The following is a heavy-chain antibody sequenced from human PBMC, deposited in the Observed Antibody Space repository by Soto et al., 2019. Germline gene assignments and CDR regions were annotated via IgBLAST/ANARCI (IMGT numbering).Heavy chain of an antibody. D-gene: IGHD3-16*01. CDR3: ARGWGLEGSRYFAE. CDR2: TYYYTGSA. Sequence: SEPLSLTCTVSGVSISSYDWSWIRQPPGKGLEWIGYTYYYTGSANYNPSLKSRVTISVDTSKNQFSLKLNSVTAAETAVYYCARGWGLEGSRYFAEWGQRNIVTV. V-gene: IGHV4-59*01. J-gene: IGHJ4*02. CDR1: GVSISSYD.